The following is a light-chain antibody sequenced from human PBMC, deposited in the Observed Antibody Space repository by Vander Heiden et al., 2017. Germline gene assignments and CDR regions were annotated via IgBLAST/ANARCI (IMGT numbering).Light chain of an antibody. CDR2: EVS. CDR1: SSDIGDHDH. Sequence: QSALTQPASVSGSPGHSITISCTGTSSDIGDHDHVSWYQQHPGKVPKVIIYEVSKRPSGVSNSFSGSKSGNTASLPISGLQAEDDADYYCCSYTRSSTLVFGTGTKVTAL. J-gene: IGLJ1*01. CDR3: CSYTRSSTLV. V-gene: IGLV2-14*01.